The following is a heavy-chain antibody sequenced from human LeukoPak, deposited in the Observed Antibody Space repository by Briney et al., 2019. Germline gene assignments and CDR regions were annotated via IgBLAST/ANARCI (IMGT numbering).Heavy chain of an antibody. CDR1: GFTFSSYG. CDR2: IRYDGSNK. CDR3: AKVGTTAHHYFDY. J-gene: IGHJ4*02. Sequence: GGSLRLSCAASGFTFSSYGMHWVRQAPGKGLEWVAFIRYDGSNKYYADSVKGRFTISRDNSKNTLYLQMNSLRAEDTAVYYCAKVGTTAHHYFDYWGQGTLVTVSS. V-gene: IGHV3-30*02. D-gene: IGHD1-1*01.